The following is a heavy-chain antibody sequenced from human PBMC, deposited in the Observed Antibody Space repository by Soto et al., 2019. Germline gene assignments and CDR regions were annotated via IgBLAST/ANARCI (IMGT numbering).Heavy chain of an antibody. CDR1: GFSFSSYA. J-gene: IGHJ4*02. CDR3: AKEGSTVVNPTGFADY. CDR2: ISGSDGST. Sequence: GGSLRLSCAASGFSFSSYAMSWVRQAPGKGLEWVSGISGSDGSTYYADSVKGRFTISRDNSKNTLYLQMNGLRAEDTAVYYCAKEGSTVVNPTGFADYWGQGTLVTVSS. V-gene: IGHV3-23*01. D-gene: IGHD4-17*01.